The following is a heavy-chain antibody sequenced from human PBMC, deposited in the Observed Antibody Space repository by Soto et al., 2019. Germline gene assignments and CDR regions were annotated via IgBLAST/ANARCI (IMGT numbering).Heavy chain of an antibody. Sequence: ESGGGVVQPGRSLRLSCAASGFTFSSYAMHWVRQAPGKGLEWVAVISYDGSNKYYADSVKGRFTISRDNSKNTLYLQMNSLRAEDTAVYYCARDLNIVVVPAATRSAYYYYGMDVWGQGTTVTVSS. CDR3: ARDLNIVVVPAATRSAYYYYGMDV. CDR1: GFTFSSYA. CDR2: ISYDGSNK. J-gene: IGHJ6*02. D-gene: IGHD2-2*01. V-gene: IGHV3-30-3*01.